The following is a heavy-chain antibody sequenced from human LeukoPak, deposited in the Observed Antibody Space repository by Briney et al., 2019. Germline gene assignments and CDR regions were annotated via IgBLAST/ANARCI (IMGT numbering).Heavy chain of an antibody. J-gene: IGHJ4*02. Sequence: GGSLRLSCAASGFTFSSYSMNWVRQAPGKGLEWVSSISSSSSYIYYADSVKGRFTISRDNAKNSLYLQMNSLRAEDTAVYYCARILKYCSSTSCQLDYWGQGTLVTFSS. V-gene: IGHV3-21*01. D-gene: IGHD2-2*01. CDR1: GFTFSSYS. CDR2: ISSSSSYI. CDR3: ARILKYCSSTSCQLDY.